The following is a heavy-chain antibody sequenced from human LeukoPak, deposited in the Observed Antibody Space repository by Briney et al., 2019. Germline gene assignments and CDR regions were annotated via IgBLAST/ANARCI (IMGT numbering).Heavy chain of an antibody. CDR3: ARDYSGENVFDI. J-gene: IGHJ3*02. Sequence: GGSLRLSCAASGFTFSNYDMHWVRQATGKGLEWVSAIETAGETHYAGSVKGRFTISREIAKNSLYLQMNSLRAGDTAVYYCARDYSGENVFDIWGQGTMVTVSS. CDR1: GFTFSNYD. D-gene: IGHD3-16*01. V-gene: IGHV3-13*04. CDR2: IETAGET.